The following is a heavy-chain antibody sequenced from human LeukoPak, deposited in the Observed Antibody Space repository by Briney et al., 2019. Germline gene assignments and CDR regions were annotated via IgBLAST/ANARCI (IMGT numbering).Heavy chain of an antibody. CDR1: GFTFSSYS. V-gene: IGHV3-48*02. CDR3: GRGWNNEYHFDY. Sequence: GGSLRLSCAASGFTFSSYSMNWVRQAPGKGLEWVSYISGSSSTIYYAYSVKGRFTISRDNAKNSLYLQMTSLTHKQPAAYYCGRGWNNEYHFDYLGQGTFVTVSS. D-gene: IGHD1/OR15-1a*01. CDR2: ISGSSSTI. J-gene: IGHJ4*02.